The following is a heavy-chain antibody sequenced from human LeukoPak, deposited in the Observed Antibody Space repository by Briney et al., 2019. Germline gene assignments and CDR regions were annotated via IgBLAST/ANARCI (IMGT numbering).Heavy chain of an antibody. CDR2: IIPIFGTA. V-gene: IGHV1-69*05. D-gene: IGHD3-10*01. Sequence: ASVKVSCKASGGTFSSYAICWVRQAPGQGLEWMGGIIPIFGTASYAQKFQGRVTITTDESTSTAHMELSSLRSEDTAVYYCARDQGLRGSTWGQGTLVTVSS. CDR3: ARDQGLRGST. J-gene: IGHJ4*02. CDR1: GGTFSSYA.